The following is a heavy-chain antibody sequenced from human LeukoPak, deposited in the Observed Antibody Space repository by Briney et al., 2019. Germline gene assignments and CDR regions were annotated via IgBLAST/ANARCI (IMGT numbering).Heavy chain of an antibody. CDR2: IYYSGST. Sequence: PSETLSLTCTVSGGSISSHYWSWIRQPPGKGLEWIGYIYYSGSTNYNPSLKSRVIISVDTSKNQFSLKLSSVTAADTAVYYCARGGVRFLEYDYWGQGTLVTVSS. CDR1: GGSISSHY. D-gene: IGHD3-3*01. CDR3: ARGGVRFLEYDY. V-gene: IGHV4-59*11. J-gene: IGHJ4*02.